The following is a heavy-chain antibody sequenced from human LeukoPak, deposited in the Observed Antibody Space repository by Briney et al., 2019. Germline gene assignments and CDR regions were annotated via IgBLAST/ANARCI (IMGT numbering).Heavy chain of an antibody. V-gene: IGHV4-39*07. Sequence: SETLSLTCTVSGGSISSGSYSWSWIRQPPGKGLEWIGEINHSGSTNYNPSLKSRVTISVDTSKNQFSLKLSSVTAADTAVYYCARVGAVNDAFDIWGQGTMVTVSS. CDR2: INHSGST. D-gene: IGHD1-26*01. CDR3: ARVGAVNDAFDI. CDR1: GGSISSGSYS. J-gene: IGHJ3*02.